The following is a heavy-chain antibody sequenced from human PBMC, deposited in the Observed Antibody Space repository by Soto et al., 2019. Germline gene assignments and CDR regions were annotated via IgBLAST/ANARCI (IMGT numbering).Heavy chain of an antibody. Sequence: QVQLVESGGGVVQPGRSLRLSCAASGFTFSSYAMHWVRQAPGKGLEWVAVISYDGSNKYYADSVKCRFTISRDNSKDTLYLQMNSLSAEDTAVYYCARDAGGDSGQSYYYYGMDVWGQGTTVTVSS. D-gene: IGHD2-21*01. CDR1: GFTFSSYA. V-gene: IGHV3-30-3*01. J-gene: IGHJ6*02. CDR2: ISYDGSNK. CDR3: ARDAGGDSGQSYYYYGMDV.